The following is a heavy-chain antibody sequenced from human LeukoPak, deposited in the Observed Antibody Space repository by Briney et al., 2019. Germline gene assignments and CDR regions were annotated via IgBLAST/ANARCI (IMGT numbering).Heavy chain of an antibody. Sequence: GGCLRLSCAASGFTFSDYHMSWVRQAPGKGLEWVSAISASGGGTYYADSVKGRFTISRDNSKNTLYLQMNSLRAEDTAVYYCAKVPPNSNSWYYFDYWGQGTLVTVSS. J-gene: IGHJ4*02. CDR3: AKVPPNSNSWYYFDY. CDR1: GFTFSDYH. V-gene: IGHV3-23*01. CDR2: ISASGGGT. D-gene: IGHD6-13*01.